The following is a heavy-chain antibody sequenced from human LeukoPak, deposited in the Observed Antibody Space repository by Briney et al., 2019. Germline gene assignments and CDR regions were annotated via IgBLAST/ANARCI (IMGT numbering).Heavy chain of an antibody. CDR2: INPSGGST. V-gene: IGHV1-46*01. J-gene: IGHJ4*02. CDR1: GYTFTSYY. Sequence: ASVKVSCKASGYTFTSYYMHWVRQAPGQGLEWMRIINPSGGSTSYAQKFQGRVTMTRDTSTSTVYMELSSLRSEDTAVYYCARDRWAAAMVDYWGQGTLVTVSS. CDR3: ARDRWAAAMVDY. D-gene: IGHD5-18*01.